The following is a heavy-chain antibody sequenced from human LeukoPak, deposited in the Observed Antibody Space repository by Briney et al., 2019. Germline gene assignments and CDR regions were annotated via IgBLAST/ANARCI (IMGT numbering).Heavy chain of an antibody. D-gene: IGHD4-23*01. CDR2: IIPIFGTA. Sequence: GASVKVSCKASGYTFTSYGISWVRQAPGQGLEWMGGIIPIFGTANYAQKFQGRVTITADESTSTAYMELSSLRSEDTAVYYCARAMATVVKSYYCYGMDVWGQGTTVTVSS. CDR3: ARAMATVVKSYYCYGMDV. CDR1: GYTFTSYG. J-gene: IGHJ6*02. V-gene: IGHV1-69*13.